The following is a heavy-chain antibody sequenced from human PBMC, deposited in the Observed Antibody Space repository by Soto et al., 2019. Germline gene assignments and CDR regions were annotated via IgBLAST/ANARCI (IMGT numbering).Heavy chain of an antibody. CDR3: ARQYTSSWSRLEASFDP. CDR1: GGSINTRSFY. D-gene: IGHD6-13*01. V-gene: IGHV4-39*01. J-gene: IGHJ5*02. CDR2: VYYSGST. Sequence: SETLSLTCTVSGGSINTRSFYWAWIRQPPGKGLEWIGSVYYSGSTYYNTSLESRVTISGDTSKNRFSLRLSSVTAADTATYYCARQYTSSWSRLEASFDPWGQGTLVTVSS.